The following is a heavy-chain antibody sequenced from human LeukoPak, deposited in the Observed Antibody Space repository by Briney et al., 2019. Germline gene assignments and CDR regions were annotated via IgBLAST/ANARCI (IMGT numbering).Heavy chain of an antibody. J-gene: IGHJ5*02. D-gene: IGHD2-8*01. V-gene: IGHV4-4*07. CDR1: GESISANY. CDR2: IYTIGRT. Sequence: SETLSLTYTVSGESISANYWSWIRQPARKGLEWIGRIYTIGRTNYNPSLKSRATMSLDMSKNQFSLKLTSVTAADTAVYYCARAGLLMYSMDNYFDPWGQGTLVTVSS. CDR3: ARAGLLMYSMDNYFDP.